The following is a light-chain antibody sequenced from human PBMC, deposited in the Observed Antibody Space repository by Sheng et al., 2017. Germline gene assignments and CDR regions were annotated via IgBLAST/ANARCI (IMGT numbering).Light chain of an antibody. CDR1: SSNIGADYD. J-gene: IGLJ3*02. CDR2: GNS. Sequence: LTQPPSVSGAPGQRVTISCTGSSSNIGADYDVHWYQQLPGTAPKLLISGNSNRPSGVPDRFSASKSGTSASLAITGLQAEDEADYYCQSYDSSLSGLWVFGGGTKLTVL. CDR3: QSYDSSLSGLWV. V-gene: IGLV1-40*01.